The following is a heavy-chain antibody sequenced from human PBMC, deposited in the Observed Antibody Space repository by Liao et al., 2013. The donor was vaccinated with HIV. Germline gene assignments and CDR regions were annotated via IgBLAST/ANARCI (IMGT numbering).Heavy chain of an antibody. V-gene: IGHV4-61*02. Sequence: QVQLQESGPGLVKPSQTLSLTCTVSGGSISSGSYYWSWIRQPAGKGLEWIGRIYTSGSTNYNPSLKSRVTISVDTSKNQFSLKLSSVTAADTAVYYCARDDAFDIWGQGDNGHRLF. CDR1: GGSISSGSYY. CDR3: ARDDAFDI. J-gene: IGHJ3*02. CDR2: IYTSGST.